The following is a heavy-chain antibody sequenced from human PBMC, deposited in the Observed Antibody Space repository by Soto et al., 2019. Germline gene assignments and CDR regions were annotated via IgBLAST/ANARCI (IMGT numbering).Heavy chain of an antibody. J-gene: IGHJ5*02. V-gene: IGHV1-46*03. Sequence: GASVKVSCKASGYTFTSYYMHWVRQAPGQGLEWMGIINPSGGSTSYAQKFQGRVTMTRDTSTSTVYMELSSLRSEDTAVYYCARGKTRWQQLVPRGNWFDPWGQGTLVTVSS. D-gene: IGHD6-13*01. CDR2: INPSGGST. CDR3: ARGKTRWQQLVPRGNWFDP. CDR1: GYTFTSYY.